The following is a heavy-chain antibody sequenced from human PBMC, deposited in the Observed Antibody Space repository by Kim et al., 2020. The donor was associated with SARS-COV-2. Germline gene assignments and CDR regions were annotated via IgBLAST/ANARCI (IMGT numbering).Heavy chain of an antibody. CDR3: ASYYSSSAYNWFDP. Sequence: SETLSLTCAVYGGSFSGYYWSWIRQPPGKGLEWIGEINHSGSTNYNPSLKSRVTISVDTSKNQFSLKLSSVTAADTALYYCASYYSSSAYNWFDPWGQGTRVTVPS. V-gene: IGHV4-34*01. J-gene: IGHJ5*02. CDR1: GGSFSGYY. CDR2: INHSGST. D-gene: IGHD6-6*01.